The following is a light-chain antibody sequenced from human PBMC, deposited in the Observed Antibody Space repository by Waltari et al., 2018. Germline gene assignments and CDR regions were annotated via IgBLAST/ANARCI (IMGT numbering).Light chain of an antibody. V-gene: IGKV1D-12*01. Sequence: DILMTQSPSSVSASVGDTVTITCRASQGISSWLAWYQQKRGKAPRLLMYAASNLQSGVPSRFSGSGSGTDFTLTISSLQPEDFATXYXXXANSFPFTFGPGTKVDIK. J-gene: IGKJ3*01. CDR3: XXANSFPFT. CDR2: AAS. CDR1: QGISSW.